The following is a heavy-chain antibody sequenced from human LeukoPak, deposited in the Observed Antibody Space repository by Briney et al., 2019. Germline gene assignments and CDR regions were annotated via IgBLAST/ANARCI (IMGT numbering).Heavy chain of an antibody. CDR1: GGSISSSSYY. V-gene: IGHV4-39*07. D-gene: IGHD5-24*01. Sequence: PSETLSLTCTVSGGSISSSSYYWGWIRQPPGKGLEWIGSIHYSGSTYYNPSLKSRVTISGDTSRNQFSLKLSSVTAADTAVYYCASHMATISANAFDIWGQGTMVTVSS. CDR2: IHYSGST. J-gene: IGHJ3*02. CDR3: ASHMATISANAFDI.